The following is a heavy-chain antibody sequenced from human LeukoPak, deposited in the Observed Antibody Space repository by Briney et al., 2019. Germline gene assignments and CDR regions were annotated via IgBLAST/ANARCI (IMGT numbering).Heavy chain of an antibody. CDR3: ARVTENDPGDY. J-gene: IGHJ4*02. CDR2: INPSGGST. D-gene: IGHD1-1*01. CDR1: GYTLTRYY. Sequence: ASVKVSCKASGYTLTRYYMHWVRQAPGQGLEWMGIINPSGGSTSYAQKFQGRVTMTRDTSTSTVYMELSSLRSEDTAVYYCARVTENDPGDYWGQGTLVTVSS. V-gene: IGHV1-46*01.